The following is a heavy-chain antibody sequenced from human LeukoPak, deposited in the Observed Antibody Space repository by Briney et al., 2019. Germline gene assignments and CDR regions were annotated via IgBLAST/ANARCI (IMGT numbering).Heavy chain of an antibody. Sequence: GTSGKVSCKASGFTFTSSAVQWVRQARGQRVEGIGWIVVDSGNTNYAQKFQERVTITRDMSTSTAYMELSSLRSEDTAVYYCAADDRGVGRYYYYYYMDVWGKGTTVTVSS. CDR1: GFTFTSSA. V-gene: IGHV1-58*01. J-gene: IGHJ6*03. CDR3: AADDRGVGRYYYYYYMDV. CDR2: IVVDSGNT. D-gene: IGHD3-10*01.